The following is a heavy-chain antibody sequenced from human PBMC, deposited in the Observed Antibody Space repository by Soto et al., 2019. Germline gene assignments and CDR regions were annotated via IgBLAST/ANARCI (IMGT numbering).Heavy chain of an antibody. CDR1: GFTFSSYA. J-gene: IGHJ6*02. Sequence: ESGGGVVQPGRSVRLSCAAAGFTFSSYAMHWVRQAPGKGLEWVAVISYDGSNKYYADSVKGRFTISRDNSKNTLYLQMNSLRAEDTAVYYCANFVVVPAALPLDVWGQGTTLTVSS. D-gene: IGHD2-2*01. V-gene: IGHV3-30-3*01. CDR3: ANFVVVPAALPLDV. CDR2: ISYDGSNK.